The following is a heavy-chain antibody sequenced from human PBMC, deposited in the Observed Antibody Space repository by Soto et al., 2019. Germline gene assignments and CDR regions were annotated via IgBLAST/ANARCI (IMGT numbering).Heavy chain of an antibody. Sequence: GGSLRLSCAASGFTFSSYAMSWVRQAPGKGLEWVSGISGSGGSTYYAESVKGRFTISRDNSKNTLYLQMNSLRVEDTAVYYCARETYYYDSTGYHPGSALDPWGQGTLVTV. J-gene: IGHJ5*02. D-gene: IGHD3-22*01. CDR3: ARETYYYDSTGYHPGSALDP. CDR2: ISGSGGST. CDR1: GFTFSSYA. V-gene: IGHV3-23*01.